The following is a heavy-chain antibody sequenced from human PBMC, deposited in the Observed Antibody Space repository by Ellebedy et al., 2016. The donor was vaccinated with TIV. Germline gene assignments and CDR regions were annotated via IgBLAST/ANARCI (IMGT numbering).Heavy chain of an antibody. D-gene: IGHD1-1*01. CDR1: GVSISDTAYY. V-gene: IGHV4-39*02. Sequence: SETLSLTXTVSGVSISDTAYYWAWIRQPPGKGLEWIGSICYSGRIYYNPSLKSRVTISMDSSKNQFSFKVTSVTAADTAVYYCSRGEDNSSQRDWGQGTLVTVSS. J-gene: IGHJ4*02. CDR3: SRGEDNSSQRD. CDR2: ICYSGRI.